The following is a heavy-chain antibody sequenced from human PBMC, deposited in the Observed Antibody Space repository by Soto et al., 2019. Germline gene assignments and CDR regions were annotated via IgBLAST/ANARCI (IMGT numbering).Heavy chain of an antibody. J-gene: IGHJ3*02. D-gene: IGHD2-2*02. V-gene: IGHV1-18*01. CDR2: ISAYNGNT. Sequence: ASVKVSCKASGYTFTSYGISWVRQAPGQGLEWMGWISAYNGNTNYAQKLQGRVTMSTDTSTSTAYMELRSLRSDDTAVYYCARDSCSGTSCYSDDAFDIWGQGTVVTVSS. CDR3: ARDSCSGTSCYSDDAFDI. CDR1: GYTFTSYG.